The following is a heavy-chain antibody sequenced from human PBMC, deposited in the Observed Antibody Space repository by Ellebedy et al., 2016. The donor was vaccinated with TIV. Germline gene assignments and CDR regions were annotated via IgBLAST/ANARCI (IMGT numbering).Heavy chain of an antibody. Sequence: GESLKISCAASGFTFSNYGMHWVRQAPGKGLEWVAVIWYDGSNEKFADHVKGRFTISRDNSKNTLYLQMNSLRADDTAVYYCARDLSRGRVRYKHGMDVWGQGTTVTVSS. CDR2: IWYDGSNE. CDR3: ARDLSRGRVRYKHGMDV. J-gene: IGHJ6*02. V-gene: IGHV3-33*01. CDR1: GFTFSNYG. D-gene: IGHD2-8*01.